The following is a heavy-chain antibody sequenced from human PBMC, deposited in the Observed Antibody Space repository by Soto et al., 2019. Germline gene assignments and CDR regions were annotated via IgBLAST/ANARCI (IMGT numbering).Heavy chain of an antibody. Sequence: QVQLVQSGAEVKKPGASVKVSCKASGYAFTSYGISWVRQAPGQGLEWMGWINPYNGNTNYAQKLQGRVTMTTDTSTNTAYMELRSRRSGDTAVYYCARDWFGIDYWGQGTLVTFSS. CDR2: INPYNGNT. CDR1: GYAFTSYG. J-gene: IGHJ4*02. V-gene: IGHV1-18*01. CDR3: ARDWFGIDY. D-gene: IGHD3-16*01.